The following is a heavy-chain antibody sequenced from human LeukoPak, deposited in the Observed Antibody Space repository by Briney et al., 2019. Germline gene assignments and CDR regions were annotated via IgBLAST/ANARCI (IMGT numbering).Heavy chain of an antibody. J-gene: IGHJ5*02. CDR1: GFTFSDYY. CDR2: ISSSGSTI. D-gene: IGHD1-26*01. V-gene: IGHV3-11*04. Sequence: GGSLRLSCAASGFTFSDYYMSWIRQAPGKGLEWVSYISSSGSTIYYADSVKGRFTIFRDNAKNSLYLQMNSLRAEDTAVYYCARDNSVGDNAWWFDPWGQGTLVTVSS. CDR3: ARDNSVGDNAWWFDP.